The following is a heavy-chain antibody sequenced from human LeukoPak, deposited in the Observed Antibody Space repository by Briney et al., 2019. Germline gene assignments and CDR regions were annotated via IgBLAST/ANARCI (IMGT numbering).Heavy chain of an antibody. J-gene: IGHJ4*02. CDR2: INHSGST. D-gene: IGHD1-26*01. CDR1: GGSFSGYY. CDR3: ARATGATFDY. Sequence: SETLSLTCAVYGGSFSGYYWSWIRQPPGKGLEWIGEINHSGSTNYNPSLKSRVTISVDTSKNQFSLKLSSVTAADTAVYYCARATGATFDYWGQGTLVTVSS. V-gene: IGHV4-34*01.